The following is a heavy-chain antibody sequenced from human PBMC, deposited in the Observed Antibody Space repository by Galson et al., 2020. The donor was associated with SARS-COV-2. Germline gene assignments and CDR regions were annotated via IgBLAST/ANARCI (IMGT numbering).Heavy chain of an antibody. Sequence: ASETLSLTCTVSGGSISSSNDYWGWIRQPPGKGLEWIGSIHYSGRAYYNPSLQSRVTISVDTSKNQFSLRLSSVTAADTALYYCAAYSGTSGWFDPWGQGTLVAVSS. D-gene: IGHD6-13*01. J-gene: IGHJ5*02. CDR2: IHYSGRA. CDR1: GGSISSSNDY. CDR3: AAYSGTSGWFDP. V-gene: IGHV4-39*01.